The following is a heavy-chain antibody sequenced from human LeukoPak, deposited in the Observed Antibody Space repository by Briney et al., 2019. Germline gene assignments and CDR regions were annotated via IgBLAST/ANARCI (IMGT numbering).Heavy chain of an antibody. CDR1: GFTFSSYA. CDR3: AELGITMIGGV. J-gene: IGHJ6*04. Sequence: GGSLRLSCAGSGFTFSSYAMSWVRQAPGKGLEWVSGIIGSGDRAFHADSVKGRLTISRDNSKNTLYLQMNSLRAEDTAVYYCAELGITMIGGVWGKGTTVTISS. CDR2: IIGSGDRA. D-gene: IGHD3-10*02. V-gene: IGHV3-23*01.